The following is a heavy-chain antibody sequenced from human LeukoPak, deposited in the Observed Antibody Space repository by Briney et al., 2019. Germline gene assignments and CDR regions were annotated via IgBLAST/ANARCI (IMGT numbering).Heavy chain of an antibody. J-gene: IGHJ6*04. CDR2: FNPEDGET. CDR3: ATRRVAAAGYYYYGMDV. Sequence: ASVKVSCKVSGYTLTELSMHWVRQAPGKGLEWMGGFNPEDGETIYAQKFQGRVTMTEDTSTDTAYMELSSLRSEDTAVYYCATRRVAAAGYYYYGMDVWGKGTTVTVSS. D-gene: IGHD6-13*01. V-gene: IGHV1-24*01. CDR1: GYTLTELS.